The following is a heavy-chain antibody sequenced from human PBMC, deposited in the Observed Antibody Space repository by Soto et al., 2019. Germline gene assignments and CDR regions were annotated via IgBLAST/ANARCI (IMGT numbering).Heavy chain of an antibody. CDR3: ARDGGGDYEDYHYGMDV. Sequence: QVQLQESGPGLVKPSETLSLTCIVSGGSISNYYWSWIRQPAGKGLEWIGRIYSSGSTNYNPSLKSRVTMSVDTSKNQLSLKLSSVTAADTAVYYCARDGGGDYEDYHYGMDVWGQGTTVTVSS. V-gene: IGHV4-4*07. CDR2: IYSSGST. CDR1: GGSISNYY. J-gene: IGHJ6*02. D-gene: IGHD2-21*02.